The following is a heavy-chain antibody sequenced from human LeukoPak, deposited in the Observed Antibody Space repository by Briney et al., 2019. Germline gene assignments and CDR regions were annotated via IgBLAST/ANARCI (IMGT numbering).Heavy chain of an antibody. CDR1: GFTFDDYA. CDR2: ISWNSGSI. Sequence: GGALRLSCAASGFTFDDYAMHWGRLAPGKGLEWVSGISWNSGSIDYAVSVKGRFIISRDNAKNSLYLQMKSLRPEDTALYYCAKGTGRYWTFFDYWGQGTLVIVSS. CDR3: AKGTGRYWTFFDY. V-gene: IGHV3-9*01. D-gene: IGHD1-26*01. J-gene: IGHJ4*02.